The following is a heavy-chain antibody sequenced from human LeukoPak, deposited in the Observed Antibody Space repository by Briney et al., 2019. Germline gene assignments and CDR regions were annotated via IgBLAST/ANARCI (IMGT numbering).Heavy chain of an antibody. Sequence: PSETLSLTCTVSGGSISSGDYYWSWIRQPPGKGLEWIGYIYYSGSTYYNPFLKSRVSISVDTSKNQFSLKLSSVTAADTAVYYCAREYIAAARFDSWGQGTLVTVSS. CDR1: GGSISSGDYY. V-gene: IGHV4-30-4*08. CDR3: AREYIAAARFDS. D-gene: IGHD6-13*01. CDR2: IYYSGST. J-gene: IGHJ4*02.